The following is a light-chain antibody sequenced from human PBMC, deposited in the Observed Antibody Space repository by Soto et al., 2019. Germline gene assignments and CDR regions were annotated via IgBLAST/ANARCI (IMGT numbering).Light chain of an antibody. V-gene: IGKV3D-20*02. J-gene: IGKJ1*01. CDR2: DAS. CDR3: QQRSNWPTWT. CDR1: QSISGRY. Sequence: PGERASLSCRASQSISGRYLAWYQQKPGQAPRLLIYDASSRATGIPDRFSGSGSGTDFTLTISSLEPEDFAVYYCQQRSNWPTWTFGQGTKVEIK.